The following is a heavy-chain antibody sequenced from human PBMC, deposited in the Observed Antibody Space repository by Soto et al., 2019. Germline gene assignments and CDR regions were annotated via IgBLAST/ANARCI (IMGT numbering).Heavy chain of an antibody. CDR3: ARGYSYVVDY. D-gene: IGHD5-18*01. CDR1: GFTFSSYG. J-gene: IGHJ4*02. CDR2: ISYDGSNK. Sequence: SCAASGFTFSSYGMHWVRQAPGKGLEWVAVISYDGSNKYYADSVKGRFTISRDNSKSTLYLQMNGLRAEDTAVYYCARGYSYVVDYWGQGTLVTVSS. V-gene: IGHV3-30*03.